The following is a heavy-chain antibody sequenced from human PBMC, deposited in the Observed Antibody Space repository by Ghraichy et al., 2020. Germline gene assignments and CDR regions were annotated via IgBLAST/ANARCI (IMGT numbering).Heavy chain of an antibody. Sequence: GSLSLTCTVSGGSISNSYYYWGWIRQPPGKGLEWIGSIYYSGSPYYNPSLKSRVTISVDTSKNQFSLKLISVTAADTAVYYCARHVSSGWNIFEYWAQGTLVTVSS. CDR2: IYYSGSP. V-gene: IGHV4-39*01. CDR1: GGSISNSYYY. D-gene: IGHD6-19*01. CDR3: ARHVSSGWNIFEY. J-gene: IGHJ4*02.